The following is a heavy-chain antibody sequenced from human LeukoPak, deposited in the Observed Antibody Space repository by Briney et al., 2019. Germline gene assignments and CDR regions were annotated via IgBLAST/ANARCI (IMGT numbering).Heavy chain of an antibody. J-gene: IGHJ4*02. CDR1: GGTFSSYA. V-gene: IGHV1-18*01. D-gene: IGHD6-19*01. Sequence: GASVKVSCKASGGTFSSYAISWVRQAPGQGLEWMGWISAYNGNTNYAQKLQGRVTMTTDTSTSTAYMELRSLRSDDTAVYYCAREYSSGWHYFDYWGQGTLVTVSS. CDR2: ISAYNGNT. CDR3: AREYSSGWHYFDY.